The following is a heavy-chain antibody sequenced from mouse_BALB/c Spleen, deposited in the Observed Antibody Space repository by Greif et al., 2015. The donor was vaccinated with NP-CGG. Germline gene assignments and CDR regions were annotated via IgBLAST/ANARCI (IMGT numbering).Heavy chain of an antibody. CDR2: ISYSGST. CDR3: ARPYGNYAWFAY. D-gene: IGHD2-1*01. V-gene: IGHV3-8*02. J-gene: IGHJ3*01. CDR1: GDSITSGY. Sequence: VHVKQSGPSLVKPSQTLSLTCSVTGDSITSGYWNWIRKFPGNKLEYMGYISYSGSTYYNPSLKSRISITRDTSKNQYYLQLNSVTTEDTATYYCARPYGNYAWFAYWGQGTLVTVSA.